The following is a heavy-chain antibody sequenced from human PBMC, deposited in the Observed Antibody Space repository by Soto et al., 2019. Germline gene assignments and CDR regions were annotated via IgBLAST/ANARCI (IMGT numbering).Heavy chain of an antibody. CDR3: ARGGRGYCSGGSCFRPREFDY. CDR2: INHSGST. J-gene: IGHJ4*02. Sequence: PSETLSLTCTVSGGSISSGDYYWSWIRQPPGKGLEWIGEINHSGSTNYNPSLKSRVTISVDTSKNQFSLKLSSVTAADTAVYYCARGGRGYCSGGSCFRPREFDYWGQGTLVTVSS. D-gene: IGHD2-15*01. CDR1: GGSISSGDYY. V-gene: IGHV4-30-4*01.